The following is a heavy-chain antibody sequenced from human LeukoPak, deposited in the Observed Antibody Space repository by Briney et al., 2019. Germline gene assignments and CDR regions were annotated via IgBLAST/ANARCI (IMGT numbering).Heavy chain of an antibody. CDR3: ARLTDLMVRNYYYYYMDV. CDR2: INPNSGGT. D-gene: IGHD1-20*01. V-gene: IGHV1-2*02. J-gene: IGHJ6*03. Sequence: GASVKVSCKASGYTFTGYYMHWVRQAPGQGLEWMGWINPNSGGTNYAQKFQGRVTMTRDTSISTAYMELSRLRSDDTAVYYCARLTDLMVRNYYYYYMDVWGKGTTVTVSS. CDR1: GYTFTGYY.